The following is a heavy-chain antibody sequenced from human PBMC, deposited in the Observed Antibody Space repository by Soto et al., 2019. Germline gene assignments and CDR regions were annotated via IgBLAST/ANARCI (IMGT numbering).Heavy chain of an antibody. CDR1: GYTFTGYY. CDR3: ARSERDYDSSGYVY. Sequence: ASVKVSCKASGYTFTGYYMHWVRQAPGQGLEWMGWINPNSGGTNYAQKFQGRVTMTRDTSISTAYMELSRLRSDDTAVYYCARSERDYDSSGYVYWGQGTLVTVSS. CDR2: INPNSGGT. D-gene: IGHD3-22*01. J-gene: IGHJ4*02. V-gene: IGHV1-2*02.